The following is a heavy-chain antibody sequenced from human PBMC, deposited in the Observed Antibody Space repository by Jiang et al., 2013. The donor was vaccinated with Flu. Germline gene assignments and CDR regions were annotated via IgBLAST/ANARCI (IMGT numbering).Heavy chain of an antibody. D-gene: IGHD6-13*01. CDR3: ARGKAAAGTGWFDP. CDR1: GYTFTGYY. J-gene: IGHJ5*02. Sequence: SGAEVKKPGASVKVSCKASGYTFTGYYMHWVRQAPGQGLEWMGWINPNSGGTKYAQKFQGWVTMTRDTSISTAYMELSRLTSDDTALYYCARGKAAAGTGWFDPWGQGTLVTVSS. V-gene: IGHV1-2*04. CDR2: INPNSGGT.